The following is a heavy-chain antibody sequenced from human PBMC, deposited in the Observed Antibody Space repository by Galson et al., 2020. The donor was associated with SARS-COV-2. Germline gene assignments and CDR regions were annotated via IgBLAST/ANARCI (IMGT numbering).Heavy chain of an antibody. D-gene: IGHD3-10*01. CDR1: GFTFSSYA. J-gene: IGHJ4*02. CDR2: ISYDGSNK. V-gene: IGHV3-30*07. CDR3: ARIITMVRGVMSDY. Sequence: GESLKISCAASGFTFSSYAMHWVRQAPGKGLEWVAVISYDGSNKYYADSVKGRFTISRDNAKNSLYLQMNSLRAEDTAVYYCARIITMVRGVMSDYWGQGTLVTVSS.